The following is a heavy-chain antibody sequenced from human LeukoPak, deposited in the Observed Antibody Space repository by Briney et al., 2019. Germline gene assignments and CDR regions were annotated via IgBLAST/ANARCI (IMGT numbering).Heavy chain of an antibody. Sequence: SGGSLRLSCAASGFTFSNAWMSWVRQAPGKGLEWVGRIKSKTDGGTTDYAAPVKGRFTISRDDSKNTLYLQMNSLKTEDTAVYYCTTGRGSLGSAAYYFDYWGQGTLVTVSS. CDR3: TTGRGSLGSAAYYFDY. CDR2: IKSKTDGGTT. D-gene: IGHD1-26*01. CDR1: GFTFSNAW. J-gene: IGHJ4*02. V-gene: IGHV3-15*01.